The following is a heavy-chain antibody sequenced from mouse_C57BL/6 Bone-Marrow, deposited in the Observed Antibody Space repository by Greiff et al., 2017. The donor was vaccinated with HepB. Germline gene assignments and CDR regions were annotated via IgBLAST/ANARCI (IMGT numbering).Heavy chain of an antibody. D-gene: IGHD2-4*01. Sequence: EVQLVESGGGLVQPGGSLSLSCAASGFTFTDYYMSWVRQPPGKALEWLGFIRNKANGYTTEYSASVKGRFTISRDNSQSILYLQMNALRAEDSATYYCARYWDYDRGAMDYWGQGTSVTVSS. V-gene: IGHV7-3*01. CDR1: GFTFTDYY. CDR3: ARYWDYDRGAMDY. J-gene: IGHJ4*01. CDR2: IRNKANGYTT.